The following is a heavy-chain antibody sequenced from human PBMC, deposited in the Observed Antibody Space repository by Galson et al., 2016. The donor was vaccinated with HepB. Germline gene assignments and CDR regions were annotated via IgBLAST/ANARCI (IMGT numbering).Heavy chain of an antibody. CDR3: AKDGVRSGHRYFDY. J-gene: IGHJ4*02. Sequence: SLRLSCAASGFTFGDYTMSWVRQAPGKGLEWVSGLSVSGDTTYYADSVKGRFTISRDNSKNTLHLQMNSLRADDTAVYYCAKDGVRSGHRYFDYWGRGTLVTVSS. V-gene: IGHV3-23*01. CDR2: LSVSGDTT. D-gene: IGHD5-12*01. CDR1: GFTFGDYT.